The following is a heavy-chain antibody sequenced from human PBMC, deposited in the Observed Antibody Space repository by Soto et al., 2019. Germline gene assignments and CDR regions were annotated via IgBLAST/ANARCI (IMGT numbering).Heavy chain of an antibody. Sequence: ASVTVSCQASGYTFTSYDINWVRQAPGQGLEWMGWISAYNGNTNYAQKLQGRVTMTTDTSTSTAYMELRSLRSDDTAVYYCALTPSKFGGVIARDYLGQGTLVPVSS. V-gene: IGHV1-18*01. J-gene: IGHJ4*02. CDR3: ALTPSKFGGVIARDY. CDR1: GYTFTSYD. D-gene: IGHD3-16*02. CDR2: ISAYNGNT.